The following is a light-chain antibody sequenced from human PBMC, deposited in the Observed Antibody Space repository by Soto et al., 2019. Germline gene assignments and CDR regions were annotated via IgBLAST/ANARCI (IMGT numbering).Light chain of an antibody. J-gene: IGKJ4*01. V-gene: IGKV3-11*01. CDR3: QQRSQWPPLT. CDR1: QSISNY. Sequence: EIVLTQSPGTLSLSPGERATISCRASQSISNYLAWYQHKPGQAPRLLISDASKRASGVPARFSGSGSGTDFTLTISSLEPEDFAVYYCQQRSQWPPLTFGGGTTVEIK. CDR2: DAS.